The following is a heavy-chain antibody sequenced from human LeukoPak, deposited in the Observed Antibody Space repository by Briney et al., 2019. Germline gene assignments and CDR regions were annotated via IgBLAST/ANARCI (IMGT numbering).Heavy chain of an antibody. CDR1: GGSISSYY. V-gene: IGHV4-59*01. J-gene: IGHJ4*02. CDR2: IYYSGST. CDR3: ARDSRGSYLGY. Sequence: SETLSLTCTASGGSISSYYWSWIRQPPGKGLKWIGYIYYSGSTNYNPSLKSRVTISVDTSKNQFSLKLSSVTAADTAVYYCARDSRGSYLGYWGQGTLVTVSS. D-gene: IGHD1-26*01.